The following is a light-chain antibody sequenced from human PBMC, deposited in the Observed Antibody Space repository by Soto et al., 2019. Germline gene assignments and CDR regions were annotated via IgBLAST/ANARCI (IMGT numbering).Light chain of an antibody. J-gene: IGKJ4*01. V-gene: IGKV3-20*01. CDR2: DAS. Sequence: EFVLTQSPGTLSLSPGERATLSCRASQTVRNNYLAWYQQKPGQAPRLLIYDASSRATGIPDRFSGGGSGTDFTLTISRLESEDFAVYYCQQLSSNPLTLGGGTKVDIK. CDR1: QTVRNNY. CDR3: QQLSSNPLT.